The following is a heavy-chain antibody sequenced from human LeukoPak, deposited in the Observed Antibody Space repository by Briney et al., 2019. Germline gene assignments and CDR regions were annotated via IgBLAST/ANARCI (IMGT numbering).Heavy chain of an antibody. D-gene: IGHD2-2*01. CDR1: GGSISGHY. CDR2: IYYSGST. Sequence: SETLSLTCTVSGGSISGHYWSWIRQPPGKGLEWIGYIYYSGSTDYNPSLKSRVSMSVHTSKNQLSLRLSSVTAADTAVYYCARDIPGYYATNAFDIWGQGTMVTVSS. V-gene: IGHV4-59*11. J-gene: IGHJ3*02. CDR3: ARDIPGYYATNAFDI.